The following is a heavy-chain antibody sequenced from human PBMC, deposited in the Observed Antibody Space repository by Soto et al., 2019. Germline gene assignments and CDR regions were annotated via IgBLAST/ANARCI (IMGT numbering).Heavy chain of an antibody. D-gene: IGHD3-22*01. J-gene: IGHJ3*02. CDR1: GYTFTSYY. CDR2: INPSGGST. Sequence: ASVNVSCKASGYTFTSYYMHWVRQAPGQGLEWMGIINPSGGSTSYAQKFQGRVTMTRDTSTSTVYMELSSLRSEDTAVYYCAREITMIVVVRNDAFDIWGQGTMVTVSS. V-gene: IGHV1-46*01. CDR3: AREITMIVVVRNDAFDI.